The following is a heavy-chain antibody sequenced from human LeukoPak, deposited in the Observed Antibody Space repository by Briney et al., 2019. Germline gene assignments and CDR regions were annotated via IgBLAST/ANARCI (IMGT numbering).Heavy chain of an antibody. V-gene: IGHV3-74*01. CDR3: ARGGVGSRDY. D-gene: IGHD3-10*01. Sequence: PGGSLRLSCAASGFTFSSYWMHWVRQVPGKGLVWVSHIHSDGRSSSYADSVKGRFTISRDNAKNTLSLQMNSLRADDTAVYYCARGGVGSRDYWGQGTLVTVSS. CDR1: GFTFSSYW. J-gene: IGHJ4*02. CDR2: IHSDGRSS.